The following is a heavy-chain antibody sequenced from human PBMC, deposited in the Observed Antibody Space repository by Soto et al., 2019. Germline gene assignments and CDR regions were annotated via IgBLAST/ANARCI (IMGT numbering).Heavy chain of an antibody. D-gene: IGHD2-15*01. Sequence: SLRLSFAASGLTFSSYAMHWVLQAPGKGLEWVAVISYDGSNKYYADSVKGRFTISRDNSKNTLYLQMNSLRAEDTALYYCAREGEDLVVVDAFDIWGQGTMVTVSS. J-gene: IGHJ3*02. CDR2: ISYDGSNK. CDR3: AREGEDLVVVDAFDI. V-gene: IGHV3-30-3*01. CDR1: GLTFSSYA.